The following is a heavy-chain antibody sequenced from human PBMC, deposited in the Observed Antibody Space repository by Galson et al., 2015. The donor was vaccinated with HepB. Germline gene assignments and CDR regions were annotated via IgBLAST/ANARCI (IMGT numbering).Heavy chain of an antibody. CDR3: ARGAWGSDPGSWFDP. V-gene: IGHV3-48*02. J-gene: IGHJ5*02. Sequence: SLRLSCAASGFTFSSYSMNWVRQAPGKGLEWVSYISSSSSTIYYADSVKGRFTISRDNAKNSLYLQMNSLRDEDTAVYYCARGAWGSDPGSWFDPWGQGTLVTVSS. D-gene: IGHD2-15*01. CDR1: GFTFSSYS. CDR2: ISSSSSTI.